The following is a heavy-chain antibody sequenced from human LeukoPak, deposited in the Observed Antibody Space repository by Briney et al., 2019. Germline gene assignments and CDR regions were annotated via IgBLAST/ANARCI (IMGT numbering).Heavy chain of an antibody. V-gene: IGHV4-30-4*02. D-gene: IGHD1-26*01. CDR1: GGSISSGDYY. CDR3: ARGYSERPYWYFDL. Sequence: SETLSLTCTVPGGSISSGDYYWSWIRQPPGKGLEWIGYIYYSGSTYYNPSLKSRVTISVDTSKNQFSLKLSSVTAADTAVYYCARGYSERPYWYFDLWGRGTLVTVSS. CDR2: IYYSGST. J-gene: IGHJ2*01.